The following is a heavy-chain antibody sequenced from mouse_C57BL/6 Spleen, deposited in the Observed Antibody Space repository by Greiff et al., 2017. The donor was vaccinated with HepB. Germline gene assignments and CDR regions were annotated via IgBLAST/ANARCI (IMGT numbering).Heavy chain of an antibody. CDR1: GYTFTSYW. Sequence: QVQLQQPGAELVMPGASVKLSCKASGYTFTSYWMHWVKQRPGQGLEWIGEIDPSDSYTNYNQKFKGKSTLTVDKSSSTAYMQHSSLTSEDSAVYYCAIYYYGSSYDYYAMDYWGQGTSVTVSS. CDR3: AIYYYGSSYDYYAMDY. V-gene: IGHV1-69*01. J-gene: IGHJ4*01. CDR2: IDPSDSYT. D-gene: IGHD1-1*01.